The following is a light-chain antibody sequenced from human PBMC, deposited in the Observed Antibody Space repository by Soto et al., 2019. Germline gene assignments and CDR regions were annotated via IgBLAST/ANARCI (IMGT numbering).Light chain of an antibody. CDR2: DVS. V-gene: IGLV2-14*01. CDR1: SSDVGGYNY. Sequence: QSALTQPASVSGSPGQSITISCTGTSSDVGGYNYVSWYQQHPGKAPKLMIYDVSNRPSGVSNRFSGSKSGNTASLTISGLQAEDEADYYRSSYTSSITLVVFGGGTKLTVL. CDR3: SSYTSSITLVV. J-gene: IGLJ2*01.